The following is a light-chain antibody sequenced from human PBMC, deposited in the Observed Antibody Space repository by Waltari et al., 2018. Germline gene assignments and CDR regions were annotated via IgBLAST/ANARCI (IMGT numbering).Light chain of an antibody. CDR3: SSYTSSSTLV. Sequence: QSALTQPASVSGSPGPSITISCTGTRSDVGGYKSVSWYQQHPGKAPKLMINDVTNRPSGVSHRFSGSKSGNTASLNISGLQAEDEADYYCSSYTSSSTLVFGGGTKLTVL. J-gene: IGLJ2*01. CDR2: DVT. CDR1: RSDVGGYKS. V-gene: IGLV2-14*03.